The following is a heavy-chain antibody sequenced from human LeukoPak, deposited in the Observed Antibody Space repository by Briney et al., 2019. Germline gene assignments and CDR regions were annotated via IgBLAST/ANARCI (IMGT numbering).Heavy chain of an antibody. J-gene: IGHJ4*02. CDR1: GGSISSYY. Sequence: SETLSLTCTVSGGSISSYYWSWIRQPPGKGLEWIVYIYYSGSTNYNPSLKSRVTISVDTSKNQFSLKVSSVTAADTAVYYCPSHEVQANSAFDYWGQGILVTVSS. V-gene: IGHV4-59*01. D-gene: IGHD1-1*01. CDR3: PSHEVQANSAFDY. CDR2: IYYSGST.